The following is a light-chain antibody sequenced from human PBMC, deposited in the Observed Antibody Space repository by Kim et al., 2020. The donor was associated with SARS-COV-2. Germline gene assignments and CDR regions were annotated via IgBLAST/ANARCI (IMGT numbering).Light chain of an antibody. V-gene: IGKV1-39*01. J-gene: IGKJ4*01. CDR1: QSINTY. Sequence: DIQMTQSPSSLAASVGDRVTIACRASQSINTYLNWYQQKPGKAPNLLIYAASTLQIGVPSRISGSGSGTDFTLTISSLQPEDFATYYCQQGHTAPLLTLGGESKVDIK. CDR2: AAS. CDR3: QQGHTAPLLT.